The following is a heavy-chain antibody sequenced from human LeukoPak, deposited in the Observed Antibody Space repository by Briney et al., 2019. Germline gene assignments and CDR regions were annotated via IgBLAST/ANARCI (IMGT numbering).Heavy chain of an antibody. CDR2: IYDNGST. Sequence: SETLSLTCTVSGRSISSYYWNWIRQPPGKGLEWIGYIYDNGSTSYNPSLKSRVTISVDTSKNRFSLKLSSVTAADTAVYYCTRGANWGSPDYWGQGTLVTVSS. CDR3: TRGANWGSPDY. CDR1: GRSISSYY. D-gene: IGHD7-27*01. J-gene: IGHJ4*02. V-gene: IGHV4-59*01.